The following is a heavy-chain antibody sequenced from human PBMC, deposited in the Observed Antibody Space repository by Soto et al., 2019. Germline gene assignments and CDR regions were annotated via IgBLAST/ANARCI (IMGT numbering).Heavy chain of an antibody. CDR3: ARGHIVVVPTVGWFDP. V-gene: IGHV4-38-2*02. CDR1: GYFISSGYY. CDR2: MFHSGST. D-gene: IGHD2-15*01. J-gene: IGHJ5*02. Sequence: SETLSLTCTVSGYFISSGYYWGWIRQPPGKGLEWIGSMFHSGSTHYNPSLKSRVTMSVDTSKNQFSLRLSSVTASDTAVYYCARGHIVVVPTVGWFDPWGQGTLVTSPQ.